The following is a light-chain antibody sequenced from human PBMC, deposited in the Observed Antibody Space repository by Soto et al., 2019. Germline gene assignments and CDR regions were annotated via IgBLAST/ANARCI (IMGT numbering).Light chain of an antibody. J-gene: IGKJ2*01. CDR1: QSISTY. CDR3: QQSYSTPRT. V-gene: IGKV1-39*01. Sequence: DIQMTQSPPSLSASVGDRVTVSCRASQSISTYLNWYQQKPGKAPELLIYAASSLQSGVPSRFSGSGSGTDFTLTISSLQPEDFATYYCQQSYSTPRTFGQGTKLESK. CDR2: AAS.